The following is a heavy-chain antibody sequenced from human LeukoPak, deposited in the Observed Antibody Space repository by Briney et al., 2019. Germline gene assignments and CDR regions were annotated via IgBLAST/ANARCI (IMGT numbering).Heavy chain of an antibody. J-gene: IGHJ4*02. Sequence: GGSLRLSCAASGFTFSSYGMHWVRQAPGKGLEWVAFIRYDGSNKYYADSVKGRFTISRDNSKNTLYLQMNSLRAEDTAVYYCAKSGYCGGDCYNSDYWGQGTLVTVSS. CDR3: AKSGYCGGDCYNSDY. CDR1: GFTFSSYG. V-gene: IGHV3-30*02. D-gene: IGHD2-21*01. CDR2: IRYDGSNK.